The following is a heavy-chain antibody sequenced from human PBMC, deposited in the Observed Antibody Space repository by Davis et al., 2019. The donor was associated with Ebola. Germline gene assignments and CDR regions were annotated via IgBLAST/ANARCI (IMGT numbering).Heavy chain of an antibody. D-gene: IGHD1-20*01. V-gene: IGHV1-8*01. CDR2: MNPKTGNT. CDR3: VRYPPSNWNEFDY. CDR1: GYTFTTYD. J-gene: IGHJ4*02. Sequence: ASVQVSCKASGYTFTTYDINWVRQAPGQGLEWMGWMNPKTGNTGYAQKFQGRVTMTRDTSITTAYMELSSLTSEDTAVYYCVRYPPSNWNEFDYWGQGTLVTVSS.